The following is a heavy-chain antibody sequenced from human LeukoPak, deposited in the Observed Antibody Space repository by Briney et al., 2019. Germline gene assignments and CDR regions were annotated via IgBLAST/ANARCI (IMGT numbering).Heavy chain of an antibody. CDR2: IHYSGRT. D-gene: IGHD3-22*01. CDR1: GASISSYY. CDR3: ARRGIGYQHDAFDI. J-gene: IGHJ3*02. Sequence: SETLSLTCTVSGASISSYYWSWIRQPPGKGLEWITYIHYSGRTHYNPSLKSRVTISVDTSKNQFSLKLSSVTAADTAVYYCARRGIGYQHDAFDIWGQGTMVTVSS. V-gene: IGHV4-59*08.